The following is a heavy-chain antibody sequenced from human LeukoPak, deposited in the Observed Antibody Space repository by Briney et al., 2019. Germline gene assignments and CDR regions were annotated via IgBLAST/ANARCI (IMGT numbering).Heavy chain of an antibody. D-gene: IGHD6-25*01. CDR1: GYTVSINW. Sequence: GGSLRLSCAAAGYTVSINWMTWGRQAPGKGLEWLANTNPEGGDKYYAECVKGRFTMSRDNAKNSVFLHLNSLTAEHTAEYYCARGGDSFSEAAFWGQGTLVTVSS. CDR2: TNPEGGDK. V-gene: IGHV3-7*01. CDR3: ARGGDSFSEAAF. J-gene: IGHJ1*01.